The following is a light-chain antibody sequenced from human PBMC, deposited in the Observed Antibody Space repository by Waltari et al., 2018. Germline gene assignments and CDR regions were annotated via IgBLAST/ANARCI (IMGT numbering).Light chain of an antibody. J-gene: IGLJ2*01. V-gene: IGLV3-21*02. CDR3: QVWDRRSDQVI. Sequence: SYVLSQPPSVSVAPGQTARVSCGGDHIATKSVHWYQQKPGQAPVLVLYDDTDRPSGIPERFSGSTSGDTATLSISRVEAGDEADYYCQVWDRRSDQVIFGGGTKLTVL. CDR2: DDT. CDR1: HIATKS.